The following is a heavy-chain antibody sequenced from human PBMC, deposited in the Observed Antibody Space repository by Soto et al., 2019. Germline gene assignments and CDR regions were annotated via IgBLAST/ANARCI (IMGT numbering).Heavy chain of an antibody. CDR2: MNPNSGNT. Sequence: QVQLVQSGAEVKKPGASVNVSCKASGYTFTSYDINWVRQATGQGLEWMGWMNPNSGNTAYAKKFQGRVAMTRNTSISTTYMELSSLRSEDTAVYYCARERGDAFDIWGEGTMVTVSS. J-gene: IGHJ3*02. V-gene: IGHV1-8*01. CDR3: ARERGDAFDI. D-gene: IGHD1-1*01. CDR1: GYTFTSYD.